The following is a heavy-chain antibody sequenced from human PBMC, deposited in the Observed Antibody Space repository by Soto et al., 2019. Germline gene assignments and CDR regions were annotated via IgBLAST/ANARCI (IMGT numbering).Heavy chain of an antibody. CDR1: GFTFSSYS. D-gene: IGHD6-13*01. CDR2: ISSSSSYI. CDR3: ARDPAAEYYFDY. J-gene: IGHJ4*02. V-gene: IGHV3-21*01. Sequence: TGGSLRLSCAASGFTFSSYSMNWVRQAPGKGLEWVSSISSSSSYIYYADSVKGRFTISRDNAKNSLYLQMNSLRAEDTAVYYCARDPAAEYYFDYWGQGTLVTVSS.